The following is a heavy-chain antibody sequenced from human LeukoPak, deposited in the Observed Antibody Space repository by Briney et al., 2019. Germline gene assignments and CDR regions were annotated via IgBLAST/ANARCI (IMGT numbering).Heavy chain of an antibody. CDR2: ISGSGGST. V-gene: IGHV3-23*01. D-gene: IGHD6-13*01. CDR3: ANDSGIYHTDDAFDI. Sequence: GGSLRHSCAASGFTFGSYAMSWVRQAPGKGLEWVSAISGSGGSTYYADSVKGRFTISRDNSKNTLYLQMNSLRAEDTAVYYCANDSGIYHTDDAFDIWGQGTMVTVSS. CDR1: GFTFGSYA. J-gene: IGHJ3*02.